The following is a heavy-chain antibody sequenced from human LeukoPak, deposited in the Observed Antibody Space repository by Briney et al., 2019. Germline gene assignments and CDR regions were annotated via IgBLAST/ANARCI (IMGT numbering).Heavy chain of an antibody. CDR2: IKSKTDGGTT. D-gene: IGHD4-17*01. V-gene: IGHV3-15*01. CDR1: GFTFSNAW. Sequence: GSLRLSCAASGFTFSNAWMSWVRQAPGKGLEWVGRIKSKTDGGTTDYAAPVKGRFTISRDDSKNTLDLQLNSLKTAETAVYYCATDLTRSERDYGDHEALDNWGQGTLVTVSS. CDR3: ATDLTRSERDYGDHEALDN. J-gene: IGHJ4*02.